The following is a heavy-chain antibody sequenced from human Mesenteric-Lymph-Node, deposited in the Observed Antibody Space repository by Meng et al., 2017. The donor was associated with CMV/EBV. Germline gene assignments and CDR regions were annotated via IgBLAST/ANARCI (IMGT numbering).Heavy chain of an antibody. J-gene: IGHJ4*02. Sequence: SGGSVSRNGYYWTRIRQPPGKGLGWVGYVYHSGSNNYNPSLKSRVTISVDTSKNQFSLRLSSVTAADTAVYYCARALYNWNDRAFDYWGQGTLVTVSS. CDR1: GGSVSRNGYY. D-gene: IGHD1-1*01. V-gene: IGHV4-61*08. CDR3: ARALYNWNDRAFDY. CDR2: VYHSGSN.